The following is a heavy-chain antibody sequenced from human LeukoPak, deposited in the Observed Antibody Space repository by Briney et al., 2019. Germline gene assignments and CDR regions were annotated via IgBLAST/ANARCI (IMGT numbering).Heavy chain of an antibody. CDR1: GFTFDDYG. J-gene: IGHJ6*03. D-gene: IGHD4-17*01. V-gene: IGHV3-20*04. Sequence: GGSLRLSCAASGFTFDDYGMSWVRQAPGKGLEWVSGINWNGGSAGYADSVKGRFTISRDNAKNSLYLQMNSLRAEDTALYSCARVALRSSYYYHMDVWGKGTTVSVSS. CDR3: ARVALRSSYYYHMDV. CDR2: INWNGGSA.